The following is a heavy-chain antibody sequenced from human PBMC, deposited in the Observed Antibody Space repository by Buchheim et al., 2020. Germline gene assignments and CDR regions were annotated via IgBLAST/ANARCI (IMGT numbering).Heavy chain of an antibody. CDR1: GFTFSSYA. D-gene: IGHD6-19*01. Sequence: EVQLLESGGGLVQPGGSLRLSCAASGFTFSSYAMSWVRQAPGKGLEWVSAISGSGGSTYYADSVKGRFTISRDNSKNTLYLQMNSLRAEDTAVYYCAKLRQRPVYSSGWSRPEFDYWGQGTL. V-gene: IGHV3-23*01. CDR2: ISGSGGST. J-gene: IGHJ4*02. CDR3: AKLRQRPVYSSGWSRPEFDY.